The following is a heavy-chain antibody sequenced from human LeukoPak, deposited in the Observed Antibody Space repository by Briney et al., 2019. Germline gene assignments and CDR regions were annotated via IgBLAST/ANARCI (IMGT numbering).Heavy chain of an antibody. D-gene: IGHD1-14*01. V-gene: IGHV4-34*01. J-gene: IGHJ1*01. CDR2: INHSGST. CDR1: GGSFSGYY. CDR3: ARDTGH. Sequence: SETLSLTCAVYGGSFSGYYWSWIRQPPGKGLEWIGEINHSGSTNYNPSLKSRVTMSVDTSKNQFSLNLSSVTAADTAMYYCARDTGHWGQGTLVTVSS.